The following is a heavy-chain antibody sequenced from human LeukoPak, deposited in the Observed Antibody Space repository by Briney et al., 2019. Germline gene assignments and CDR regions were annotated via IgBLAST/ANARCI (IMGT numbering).Heavy chain of an antibody. J-gene: IGHJ4*02. CDR2: ISAYNGNT. D-gene: IGHD6-13*01. V-gene: IGHV1-18*01. CDR1: GYTFSSYG. Sequence: GASVKVSCKASGYTFSSYGISWVRQAPGQGPDWMGWISAYNGNTNYAQKLQGRVTMTTDTSTSTAYMELRSLRSDDTAVYYCARVRIEQQPYDYWGQGTLVTVSS. CDR3: ARVRIEQQPYDY.